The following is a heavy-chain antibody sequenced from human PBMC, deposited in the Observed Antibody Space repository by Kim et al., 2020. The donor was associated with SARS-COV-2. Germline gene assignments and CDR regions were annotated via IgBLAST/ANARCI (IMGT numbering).Heavy chain of an antibody. Sequence: ASVKVSCKASGYTFTSYAMNWVRQAPGQGLEWMGWINTNTGNPTYAQGFTGRFVFSLDTSVSTAYLQISSLKAEDTAVYYCARDGRFLEWLLFRYWYFDLWGRGTLVTVSS. J-gene: IGHJ2*01. CDR3: ARDGRFLEWLLFRYWYFDL. CDR1: GYTFTSYA. D-gene: IGHD3-3*01. CDR2: INTNTGNP. V-gene: IGHV7-4-1*02.